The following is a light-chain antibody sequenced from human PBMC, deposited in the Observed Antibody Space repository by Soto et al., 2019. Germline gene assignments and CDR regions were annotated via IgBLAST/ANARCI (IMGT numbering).Light chain of an antibody. CDR2: SNN. Sequence: QSVLTQPPSASGNPGQRVTIYCSGSSSTIGSNTVNWYQQLLGTAPKLLIYSNNQRPSGVHDRFSGSKSGTSASLALSGLQSEDEADYYCAAWDDSLNGYFFGPGTKLTVL. V-gene: IGLV1-44*01. CDR3: AAWDDSLNGYF. J-gene: IGLJ1*01. CDR1: SSTIGSNT.